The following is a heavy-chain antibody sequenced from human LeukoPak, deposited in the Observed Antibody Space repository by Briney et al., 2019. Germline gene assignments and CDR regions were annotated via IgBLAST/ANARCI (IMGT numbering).Heavy chain of an antibody. D-gene: IGHD2-2*01. CDR3: ARSRYIVVVPAAMLGPSRNWFDP. CDR2: IYYSGST. J-gene: IGHJ5*02. Sequence: PSETLSLTCTVSGGSISSYYWSWIRQPPGKGLEWVGYIYYSGSTNYNPSLKSRVTISVDTSKNQFSLKLSSVTAADTAVYYCARSRYIVVVPAAMLGPSRNWFDPWGRGTLVTVAS. V-gene: IGHV4-59*13. CDR1: GGSISSYY.